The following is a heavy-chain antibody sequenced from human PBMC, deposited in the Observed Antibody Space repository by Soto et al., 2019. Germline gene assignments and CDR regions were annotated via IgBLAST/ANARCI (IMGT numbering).Heavy chain of an antibody. CDR3: AKVRGEYSSSSANFDY. CDR1: GFTFSSYA. V-gene: IGHV3-23*01. CDR2: ISGSGGST. D-gene: IGHD6-6*01. J-gene: IGHJ4*02. Sequence: LRLSCAASGFTFSSYAMSWVRQAPGKGLEWVSAISGSGGSTYYADSVKGRFTISRDNSKNTLYLQMNSLRAEDTAVYYCAKVRGEYSSSSANFDYWGQGTLVTVSS.